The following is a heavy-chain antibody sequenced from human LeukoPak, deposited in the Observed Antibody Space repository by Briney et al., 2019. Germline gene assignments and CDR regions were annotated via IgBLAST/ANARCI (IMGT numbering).Heavy chain of an antibody. Sequence: GGSLRLSCVASGFIFSNYEMNWVRQTPGKGLEWVSYIRDQGKRRNCVDSVKGRFTISRDNAKHSLYLQMNSLRVEDTAIYFCARARIAAPLLDYWGQGTLVTVSS. CDR3: ARARIAAPLLDY. V-gene: IGHV3-48*03. CDR1: GFIFSNYE. J-gene: IGHJ4*02. CDR2: IRDQGKRR. D-gene: IGHD6-13*01.